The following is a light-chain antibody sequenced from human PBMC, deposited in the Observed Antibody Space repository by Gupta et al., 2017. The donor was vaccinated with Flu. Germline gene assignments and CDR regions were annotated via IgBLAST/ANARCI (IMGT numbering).Light chain of an antibody. J-gene: IGKJ1*01. Sequence: DIQMTQSPSSLSASLGDRVTIICRASQSITMYLNWYQQKSGKAPRLLIYAASRLQSGVPSRFSGSGSGTDFTLTINGLQPEDIATYYCQHSYSAPRAFGQGTK. CDR1: QSITMY. CDR2: AAS. CDR3: QHSYSAPRA. V-gene: IGKV1-39*01.